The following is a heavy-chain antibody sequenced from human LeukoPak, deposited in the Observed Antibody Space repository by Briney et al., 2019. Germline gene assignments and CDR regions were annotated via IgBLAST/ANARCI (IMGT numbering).Heavy chain of an antibody. V-gene: IGHV4-38-2*02. CDR2: MYHSGNT. CDR3: ARAPGPGGAFGI. D-gene: IGHD3-10*01. CDR1: GYSISTGFH. Sequence: SETLSLTCTVSGYSISTGFHWGWIRQTPGKGLEWIASMYHSGNTFYNPSLKSRVTISVDTSKNQFSLKLSSVTAADTAIYYCARAPGPGGAFGICGRGTMVTVSS. J-gene: IGHJ3*02.